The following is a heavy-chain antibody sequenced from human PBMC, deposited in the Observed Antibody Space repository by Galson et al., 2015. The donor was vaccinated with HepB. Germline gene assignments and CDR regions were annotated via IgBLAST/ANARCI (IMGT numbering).Heavy chain of an antibody. V-gene: IGHV1-69*13. D-gene: IGHD3-22*01. CDR2: IIPIFGTA. CDR1: GGTFSSYA. CDR3: ARGRTYYYDSSGYYVFDY. J-gene: IGHJ4*02. Sequence: SVKVSCKASGGTFSSYAISWVRQAPGQGLEWMGGIIPIFGTANYAQKFQGRVTITADESTSTAYMELSSLRSEDTAVYYCARGRTYYYDSSGYYVFDYWGQGTLVPVSS.